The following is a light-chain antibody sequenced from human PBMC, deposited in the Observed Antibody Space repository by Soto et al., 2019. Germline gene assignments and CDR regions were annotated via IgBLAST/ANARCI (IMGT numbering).Light chain of an antibody. Sequence: DIVLTQSPGTLSLSPGERATLSCRASQSVRGTSLAWYQQKPGQAPRLLIYDASSRATGIPDRFSGSGSGTDFTLTISRLEPEDFAVYYCQQYGSSITFGQGTRLEIK. CDR3: QQYGSSIT. V-gene: IGKV3-20*01. CDR2: DAS. CDR1: QSVRGTS. J-gene: IGKJ5*01.